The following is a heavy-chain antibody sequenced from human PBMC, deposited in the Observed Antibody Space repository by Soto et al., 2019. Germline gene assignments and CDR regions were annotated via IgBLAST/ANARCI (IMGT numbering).Heavy chain of an antibody. Sequence: GGSLRLSCAASGFTFSSYAMSWVRQAPGKGLEWVSAISGSGGSTYYAASVKGLFTISRDFSKNPFYLQMNSWRAEDRAVFYCAKGGGYVFGSVTDYGGQGPWVPVSS. CDR3: AKGGGYVFGSVTDY. D-gene: IGHD3-3*01. J-gene: IGHJ4*02. CDR2: ISGSGGST. CDR1: GFTFSSYA. V-gene: IGHV3-23*01.